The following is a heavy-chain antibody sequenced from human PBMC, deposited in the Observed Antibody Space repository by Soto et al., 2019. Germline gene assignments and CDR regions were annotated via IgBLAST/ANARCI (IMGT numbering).Heavy chain of an antibody. D-gene: IGHD6-6*01. V-gene: IGHV4-30-2*01. Sequence: SETLSLTCIVSGASVSSDFSYWSWIRQPPGKGLEWIGYIYHSGSTYYNPSLKSRVTISVDRSKNQFSLKLSSVTAADTAVYYCDSHEYSSSSLVYWGQEPWSPSPQ. CDR2: IYHSGST. CDR1: GASVSSDFSY. CDR3: DSHEYSSSSLVY. J-gene: IGHJ4*01.